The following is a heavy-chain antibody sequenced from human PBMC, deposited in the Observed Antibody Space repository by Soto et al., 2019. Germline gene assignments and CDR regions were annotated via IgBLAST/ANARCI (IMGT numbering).Heavy chain of an antibody. Sequence: ASVKVSCKVSGYTLTELSMHWVRQGPGKGLEWMGGFDPEDGETIYAQKFQGRVTMTEDTSTDTAYMELSRLRSEDTAVYYCARDVDPAYSNNWYYGYYSMDVWGQGTTVTVSS. V-gene: IGHV1-24*01. CDR1: GYTLTELS. D-gene: IGHD6-13*01. J-gene: IGHJ6*02. CDR2: FDPEDGET. CDR3: ARDVDPAYSNNWYYGYYSMDV.